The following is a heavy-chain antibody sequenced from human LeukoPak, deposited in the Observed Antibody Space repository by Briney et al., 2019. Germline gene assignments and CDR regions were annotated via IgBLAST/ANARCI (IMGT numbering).Heavy chain of an antibody. CDR2: ISGSGGST. J-gene: IGHJ4*02. D-gene: IGHD2-8*01. CDR1: GFTFSSYA. CDR3: AKDERKGVYDIGRSADY. V-gene: IGHV3-23*01. Sequence: GGSLRLSCAASGFTFSSYAMSWVRQAPGKGLEWVSAISGSGGSTYYADSVKGRFTISRDNSKNTLYLQMNSLRAEDTAVYYCAKDERKGVYDIGRSADYWGQGTLVTVSS.